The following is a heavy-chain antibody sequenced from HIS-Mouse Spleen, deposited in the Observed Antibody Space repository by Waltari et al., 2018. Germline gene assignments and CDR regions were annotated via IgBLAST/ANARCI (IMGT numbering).Heavy chain of an antibody. D-gene: IGHD6-13*01. CDR3: AREIPYSSSWYDWYFDL. J-gene: IGHJ2*01. Sequence: QLQLQESGPGLVKPSETLSPTCPVSGGSISSRSSYWGWIRQPPGKGLEWIGSIYYSGSTYYNPSLKSRVTISVDTSKNQFSLKLSSVTAADTAVYYCAREIPYSSSWYDWYFDLWGRGTLVTVSS. CDR1: GGSISSRSSY. CDR2: IYYSGST. V-gene: IGHV4-39*07.